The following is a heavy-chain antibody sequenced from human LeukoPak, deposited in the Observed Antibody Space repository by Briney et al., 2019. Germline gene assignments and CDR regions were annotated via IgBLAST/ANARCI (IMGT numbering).Heavy chain of an antibody. D-gene: IGHD3-16*01. J-gene: IGHJ4*02. CDR3: ATWGSGMSVQ. V-gene: IGHV3-53*01. CDR1: GFTVSSSH. CDR2: IYSDGSV. Sequence: GGSPRLSCAASGFTVSSSHMSWVRQAPGKGLEWVSVIYSDGSVSYADSVKGRFTISRDNSKNTLYLQINSLRVEDTAVYYCATWGSGMSVQWGQGTLVTVSS.